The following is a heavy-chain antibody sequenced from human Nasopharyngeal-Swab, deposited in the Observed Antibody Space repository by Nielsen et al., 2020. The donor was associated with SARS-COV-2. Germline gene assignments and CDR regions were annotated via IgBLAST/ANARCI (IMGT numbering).Heavy chain of an antibody. CDR2: ISGSGGST. CDR3: AKGHSSSWGGDY. CDR1: GFTFSSYA. V-gene: IGHV3-23*01. Sequence: GESLKISCAASGFTFSSYAMSWVRQAPGKGLEWVSAISGSGGSTYYADSVKGRFTISRDISKNTVYLQMNSLSVEDTAVYYCAKGHSSSWGGDYWGQGTLVTVSS. J-gene: IGHJ4*02. D-gene: IGHD6-13*01.